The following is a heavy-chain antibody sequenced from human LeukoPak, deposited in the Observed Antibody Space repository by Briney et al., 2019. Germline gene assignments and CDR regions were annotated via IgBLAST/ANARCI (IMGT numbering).Heavy chain of an antibody. V-gene: IGHV3-7*01. CDR1: GFTFSNYW. J-gene: IGHJ4*02. CDR3: ARDGVYSADY. CDR2: IEHDGSEK. D-gene: IGHD1-26*01. Sequence: GGSLRLSCAASGFTFSNYWMCWVRQTPGKGLEWVANIEHDGSEKYYVDSVKGRFTVSRDNAMNSLYLQMNSLKAEDTAVYYCARDGVYSADYWGQGILVTVSS.